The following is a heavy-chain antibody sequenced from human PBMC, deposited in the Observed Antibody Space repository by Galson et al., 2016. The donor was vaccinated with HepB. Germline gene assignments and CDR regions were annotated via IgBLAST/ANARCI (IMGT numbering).Heavy chain of an antibody. CDR3: ARDVAARPTYYYYMDV. J-gene: IGHJ6*03. Sequence: SVKVSCKASGYIFASYGISWVRQAPGQGLEWMGWISTLNGKTNYPQKLQGRVTMTTDTSTTTAYMELRSLRSDDTAVNYCARDVAARPTYYYYMDVWGEGTTVTVSS. CDR1: GYIFASYG. D-gene: IGHD6-6*01. CDR2: ISTLNGKT. V-gene: IGHV1-18*04.